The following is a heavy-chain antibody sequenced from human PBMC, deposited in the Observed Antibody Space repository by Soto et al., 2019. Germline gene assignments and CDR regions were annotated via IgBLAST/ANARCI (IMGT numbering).Heavy chain of an antibody. Sequence: SCKDWGFAVPQYAVQWVGQLRGQRLEWIGWIVVGSGNTNYAQKFQERVTITRDMSTSTAYMELSSLRSEDTAVDYCAADHITLHIRVDPWRQGTLVTFS. V-gene: IGHV1-58*01. CDR2: IVVGSGNT. CDR1: GFAVPQYA. CDR3: AADHITLHIRVDP. D-gene: IGHD2-21*01. J-gene: IGHJ5*02.